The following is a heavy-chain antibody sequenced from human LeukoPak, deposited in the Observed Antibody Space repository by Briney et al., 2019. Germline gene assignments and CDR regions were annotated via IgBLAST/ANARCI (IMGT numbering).Heavy chain of an antibody. J-gene: IGHJ4*02. CDR3: AKSVSGLSTVTTIQ. D-gene: IGHD4-17*01. CDR1: GFTFSSYA. Sequence: TGGSLRLSCAASGFTFSSYAMSWVRQAPGKGLEWVSAISGSGGSTYYADSVKGRFTISRDNSKNTLYLQMNSLRAEDTAVYYCAKSVSGLSTVTTIQWGQGTLVTVSS. V-gene: IGHV3-23*01. CDR2: ISGSGGST.